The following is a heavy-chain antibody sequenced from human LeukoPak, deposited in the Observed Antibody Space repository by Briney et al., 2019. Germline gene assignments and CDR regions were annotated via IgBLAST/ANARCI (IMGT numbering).Heavy chain of an antibody. CDR1: GFIFNDYA. V-gene: IGHV3-43D*03. D-gene: IGHD7-27*01. J-gene: IGHJ4*02. Sequence: GGSLRLSCAVSGFIFNDYALQWVRQAPGKGLEWLSFSGWTGIGTDYGDSVKGRFTISRDDSKNSLYLQMHSLHSEDSALYYCVRSRAASLGYFDSWGQGTLVTVSS. CDR2: SGWTGIGT. CDR3: VRSRAASLGYFDS.